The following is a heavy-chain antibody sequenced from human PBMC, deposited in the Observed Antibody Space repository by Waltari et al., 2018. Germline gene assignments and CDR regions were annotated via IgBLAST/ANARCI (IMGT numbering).Heavy chain of an antibody. Sequence: SSGYYWSWIRQPPGKGLEWIGYIHYTGSTTFNPSLKIRVTISVDTSNNQFSLNLSSLTAADTAVYYCARGRIVVGPWGQGTLVTVSS. J-gene: IGHJ5*02. CDR3: ARGRIVVGP. V-gene: IGHV4-59*01. CDR2: IHYTGST. D-gene: IGHD2-15*01. CDR1: SSGYY.